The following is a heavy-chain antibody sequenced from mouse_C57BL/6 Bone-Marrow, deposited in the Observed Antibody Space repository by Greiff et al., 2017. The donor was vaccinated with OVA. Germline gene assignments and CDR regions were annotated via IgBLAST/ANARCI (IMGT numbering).Heavy chain of an antibody. D-gene: IGHD1-1*01. J-gene: IGHJ3*01. Sequence: DVKLVESGGGLVQPGGSMKLSCAASGFTFSDAWMDWVRQSPEKGLEWVAEIRNKDNNHATYYAESVKGKFTISRDDSKSSVYLQTNSLRAADTGIYYCTRDTTVGFAYWGQGTLVTVSA. CDR3: TRDTTVGFAY. CDR1: GFTFSDAW. V-gene: IGHV6-6*01. CDR2: IRNKDNNHAT.